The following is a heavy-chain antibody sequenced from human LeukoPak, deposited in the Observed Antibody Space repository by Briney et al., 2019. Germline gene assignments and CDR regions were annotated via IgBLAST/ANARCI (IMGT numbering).Heavy chain of an antibody. CDR2: IYYSGST. J-gene: IGHJ4*02. D-gene: IGHD5-24*01. V-gene: IGHV4-59*08. Sequence: SETLSLTCTVSGGSISSYYWSWIRQLPGKGLEWIGYIYYSGSTNYNPSLKSRVTISVDTSKNQFSLKLSSVTAADTAVYYCASNVGDGYNGHWGQGTLVTVSS. CDR1: GGSISSYY. CDR3: ASNVGDGYNGH.